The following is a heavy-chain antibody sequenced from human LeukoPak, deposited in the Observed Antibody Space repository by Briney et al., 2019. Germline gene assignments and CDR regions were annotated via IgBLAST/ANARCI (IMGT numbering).Heavy chain of an antibody. CDR2: ISSSGSTI. J-gene: IGHJ6*02. V-gene: IGHV3-48*03. D-gene: IGHD3-10*01. CDR1: GFTFNSYE. CDR3: ARDILDYGSGSYYNGFWYYGMDV. Sequence: PGGSLRLSCAASGFTFNSYEMNWVRQAPGKGLEWVSYISSSGSTIYYADSVKGRFTISRDNAKNSLYLQMNSLRAEDTAVYYCARDILDYGSGSYYNGFWYYGMDVWGQGTTVTVSS.